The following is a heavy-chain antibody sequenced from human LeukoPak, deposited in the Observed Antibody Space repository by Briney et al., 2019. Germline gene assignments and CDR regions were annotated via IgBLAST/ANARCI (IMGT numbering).Heavy chain of an antibody. CDR3: AKGGRGSWAGNTGD. Sequence: PGGSLRLSCAASGFDFSSHGMNWVRQAPGKGLEWVSTINFNGGRTYYADSVKGRFSVSRGNSKNALYLQMNSLRVEDTAVYYCAKGGRGSWAGNTGDWGQGTLVSVSS. CDR2: INFNGGRT. V-gene: IGHV3-23*01. CDR1: GFDFSSHG. D-gene: IGHD3-10*01. J-gene: IGHJ4*02.